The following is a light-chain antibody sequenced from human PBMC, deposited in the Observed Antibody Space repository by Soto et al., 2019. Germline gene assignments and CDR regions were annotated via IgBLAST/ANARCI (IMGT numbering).Light chain of an antibody. Sequence: DIVMTQSPDSLAVSLGERATINCKSSQSATYSSNNKNYLAWYQQKPGQPPKLFIYWASTRESGVPDRFSGSGSGTDFTLTISSLQAEDVAVYYCLQYYSFPWTFGKGTKVDIK. J-gene: IGKJ1*01. V-gene: IGKV4-1*01. CDR2: WAS. CDR1: QSATYSSNNKNY. CDR3: LQYYSFPWT.